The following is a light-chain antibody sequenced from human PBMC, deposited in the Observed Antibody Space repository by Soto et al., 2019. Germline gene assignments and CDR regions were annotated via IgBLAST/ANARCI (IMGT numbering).Light chain of an antibody. Sequence: DIQMTQSPSSLSASVGDRVTITCRTSQSISTSLNWYQQKPGKAPKLLIYAASSLRNGVPSRFSGSGSGTDFALTISSLQPEDFATYYCQQSYSTPTFGQGTKLEIK. CDR1: QSISTS. J-gene: IGKJ2*01. CDR3: QQSYSTPT. CDR2: AAS. V-gene: IGKV1-39*01.